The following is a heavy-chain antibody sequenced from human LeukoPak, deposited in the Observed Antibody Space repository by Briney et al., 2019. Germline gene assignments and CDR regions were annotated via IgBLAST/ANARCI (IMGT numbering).Heavy chain of an antibody. CDR2: IYSAGST. D-gene: IGHD1-1*01. CDR1: GFTVSSKY. Sequence: TGGSLRLSCAASGFTVSSKYMCWVRQAPGKGLEWVSTIYSAGSTYYADSVKGRFTISRDNSKSTLYLQMDSLRVEDTAVYYCARGGSNWYNAYFDPWGQGTLVTVSS. CDR3: ARGGSNWYNAYFDP. J-gene: IGHJ4*02. V-gene: IGHV3-53*01.